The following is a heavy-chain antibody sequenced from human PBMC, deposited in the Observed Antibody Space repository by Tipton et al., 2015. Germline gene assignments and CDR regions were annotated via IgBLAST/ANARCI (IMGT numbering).Heavy chain of an antibody. J-gene: IGHJ4*02. CDR3: ARGAGNSSTWDFDY. CDR2: IYTGGRT. CDR1: SGSISNYD. V-gene: IGHV4-4*07. D-gene: IGHD6-13*01. Sequence: LRLSCTVSSGSISNYDWSWIRQPAGKGLEWIGRIYTGGRTNYNPSLKSRVTMSVDTSKNQFSLRVSSVTAADTAVYYCARGAGNSSTWDFDYWGQGSLVTVSS.